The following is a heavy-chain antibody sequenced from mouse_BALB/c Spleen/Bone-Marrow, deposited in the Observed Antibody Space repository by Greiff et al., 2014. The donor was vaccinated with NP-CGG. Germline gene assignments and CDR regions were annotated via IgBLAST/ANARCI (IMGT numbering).Heavy chain of an antibody. Sequence: EVQRVESGGGLVQPGGSRKLSCAASGFTFSSFGMHWVRQAPEKGLEWVAYISNGSSPIYYADTVKGRLTISRDNPKNTLFLQMTSLRSEDTAMYYCARKGAMITHFYAMDYWGQGTSVTVSS. CDR2: ISNGSSPI. J-gene: IGHJ4*01. CDR3: ARKGAMITHFYAMDY. V-gene: IGHV5-17*02. CDR1: GFTFSSFG. D-gene: IGHD2-4*01.